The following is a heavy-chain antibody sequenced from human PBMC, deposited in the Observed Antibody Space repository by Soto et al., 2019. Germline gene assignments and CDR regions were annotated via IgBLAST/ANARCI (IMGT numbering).Heavy chain of an antibody. V-gene: IGHV3-23*01. CDR3: AKARTMVRGVIDY. D-gene: IGHD3-10*01. Sequence: GGPLRLSCAASGFTFSSYAMSWVRQAPGKGLEWISAISGSGGSTYYADSVKGRFTISRDNSKNTLYLQMNSLRAEDTAVYYCAKARTMVRGVIDYWGQGTLVTVSS. CDR2: ISGSGGST. CDR1: GFTFSSYA. J-gene: IGHJ4*02.